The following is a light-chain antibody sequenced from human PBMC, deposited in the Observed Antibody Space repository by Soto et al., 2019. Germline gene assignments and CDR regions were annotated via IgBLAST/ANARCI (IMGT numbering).Light chain of an antibody. CDR2: EVT. V-gene: IGLV2-8*01. Sequence: QSLITLPPSASGSPGQSVSVSCTGSSNDVGRYNYVSWYQQHPGKAPKLIIYEVTKRPSGVPDRFSGSKSGNTASLTVSGLRAEDEADYYCSSYAASNYYVFGTGTKVTVL. CDR1: SNDVGRYNY. CDR3: SSYAASNYYV. J-gene: IGLJ1*01.